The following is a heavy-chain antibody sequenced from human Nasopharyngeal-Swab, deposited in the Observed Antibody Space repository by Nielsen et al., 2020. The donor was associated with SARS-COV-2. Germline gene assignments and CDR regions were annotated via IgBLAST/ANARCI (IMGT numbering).Heavy chain of an antibody. CDR2: ISGSGGST. CDR1: GFTFSSYA. J-gene: IGHJ4*02. V-gene: IGHV3-23*01. D-gene: IGHD3-3*01. CDR3: AKDPYDFWSGYDYYFDY. Sequence: GGSLRLSCAASGFTFSSYAMSWFRQAPGKGLEWVSAISGSGGSTYYADSVKGRFTISRDNSKNTLYLQMNSLRAEDTAVYYCAKDPYDFWSGYDYYFDYWGQGTLVTVSS.